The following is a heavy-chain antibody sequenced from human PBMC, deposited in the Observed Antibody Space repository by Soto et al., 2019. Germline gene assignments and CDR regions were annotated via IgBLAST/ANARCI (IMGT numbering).Heavy chain of an antibody. V-gene: IGHV1-18*04. CDR3: ARRYCSGGSCYPFDY. J-gene: IGHJ4*02. Sequence: ASVKVSFKASRYTFTTYGFNWVRQAPGQGLEWMGWISPYNGDTNYAQNFQGQVTISADKSISTAYLQWSSLKASDTAMYYCARRYCSGGSCYPFDYWGQGTLVTVSS. CDR1: RYTFTTYG. CDR2: ISPYNGDT. D-gene: IGHD2-15*01.